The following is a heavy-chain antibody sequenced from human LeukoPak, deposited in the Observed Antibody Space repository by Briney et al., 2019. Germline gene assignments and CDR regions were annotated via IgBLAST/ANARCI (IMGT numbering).Heavy chain of an antibody. V-gene: IGHV3-20*04. CDR2: INWNGGSP. D-gene: IGHD5/OR15-5a*01. J-gene: IGHJ6*03. Sequence: PGGSLRLSCAASGFTFSSYAMSWVRKAPGKGLEWVSGINWNGGSPGYADSVKGRFTISRDNAKDSLYLQMNSLRAEDTALYYCARVYELREEDYYYYYMDVWGKGTTVTVSS. CDR1: GFTFSSYA. CDR3: ARVYELREEDYYYYYMDV.